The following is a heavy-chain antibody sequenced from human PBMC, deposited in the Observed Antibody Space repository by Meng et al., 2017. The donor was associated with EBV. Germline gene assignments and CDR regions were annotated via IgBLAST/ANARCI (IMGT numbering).Heavy chain of an antibody. CDR2: INPNSGGT. D-gene: IGHD6-19*01. J-gene: IGHJ4*02. Sequence: QVRLVQSGAEVKTPGASVKVSCKASGYTFTGYYMHWVRQAPGQGLEWMGRINPNSGGTNYAQKFQGRVTMTRDTSISTAYMELSRLRSDDTAVYHCARVGIAVAGTGDYWGQGTLVTVSS. CDR3: ARVGIAVAGTGDY. CDR1: GYTFTGYY. V-gene: IGHV1-2*06.